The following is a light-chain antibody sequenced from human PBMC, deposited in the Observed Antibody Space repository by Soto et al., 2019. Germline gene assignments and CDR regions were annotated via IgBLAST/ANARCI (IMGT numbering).Light chain of an antibody. CDR2: GAY. J-gene: IGKJ4*01. Sequence: EIVMTQSPATLSVSPGERATLSCRANQSVGSNLAWYQQKPGQAPRLLIYGAYTRATGIPARFSGSGSGTEFTLTISSLQSEDFAVYYCQEYNSWPPLTFGGGTKVEIK. CDR1: QSVGSN. V-gene: IGKV3-15*01. CDR3: QEYNSWPPLT.